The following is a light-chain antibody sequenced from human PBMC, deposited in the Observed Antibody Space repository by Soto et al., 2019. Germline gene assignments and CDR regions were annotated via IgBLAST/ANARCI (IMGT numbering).Light chain of an antibody. J-gene: IGKJ2*01. V-gene: IGKV1-5*03. Sequence: DIQMTQSPSTLSASVGDRVTITCRASQSISSWLAWYHQKPGKAPKLLIYKASSLESGVPSRFSGSGSGTEFTLTISSLQPDDFATYYCQQYNSYSPGYTFGQGTKLEIK. CDR1: QSISSW. CDR2: KAS. CDR3: QQYNSYSPGYT.